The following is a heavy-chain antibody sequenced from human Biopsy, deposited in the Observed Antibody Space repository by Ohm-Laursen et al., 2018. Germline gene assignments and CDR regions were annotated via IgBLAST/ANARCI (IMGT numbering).Heavy chain of an antibody. CDR3: ATKLTGYFHH. CDR2: NIPILGTG. J-gene: IGHJ1*01. V-gene: IGHV1-69*06. D-gene: IGHD3-9*01. CDR1: GGTFSNYG. Sequence: SVKVSCKASGGTFSNYGVNWVRQAPGQGLEWLGGNIPILGTGNYAQKFQDRVTVAADTSTSTATMELRSLRSDDTAVYYCATKLTGYFHHWGQGTLVTVSS.